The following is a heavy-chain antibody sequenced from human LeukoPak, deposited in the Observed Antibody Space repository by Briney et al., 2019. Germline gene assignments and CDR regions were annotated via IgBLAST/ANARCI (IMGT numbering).Heavy chain of an antibody. D-gene: IGHD3-3*01. CDR3: AREARVGGALQY. J-gene: IGHJ4*02. V-gene: IGHV3-74*03. CDR2: INPDGSIR. CDR1: GLTLSTYW. Sequence: GGSLRLSCAASGLTLSTYWMHWVRQAPGKGLAWVARINPDGSIRTYANSVQGRVTISRDTAKDTLFLQMNSLRAEDTDVYYSAREARVGGALQYWGQGTPVTVSS.